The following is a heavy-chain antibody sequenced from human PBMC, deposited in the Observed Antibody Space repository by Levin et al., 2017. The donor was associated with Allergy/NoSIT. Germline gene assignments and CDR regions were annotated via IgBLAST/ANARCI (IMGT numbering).Heavy chain of an antibody. J-gene: IGHJ4*02. CDR3: ARFWGDFGSSGIFFDC. Sequence: GESLKISCKASGYTFTTYSISWVRQAPGQGLEWMGWISAYNGNTKYARRLRGKFTMTTDTSTSTAYMELRSLRSDDTAVYYCARFWGDFGSSGIFFDCWGQGTLLTVSS. V-gene: IGHV1-18*01. D-gene: IGHD2-15*01. CDR1: GYTFTTYS. CDR2: ISAYNGNT.